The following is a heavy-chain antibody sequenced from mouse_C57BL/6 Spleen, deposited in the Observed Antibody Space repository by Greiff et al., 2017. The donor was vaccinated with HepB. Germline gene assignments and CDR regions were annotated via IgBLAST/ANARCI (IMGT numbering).Heavy chain of an antibody. V-gene: IGHV5-16*01. CDR3: AREGYDDGDYFDY. CDR2: INYDGSST. J-gene: IGHJ2*01. Sequence: DVHLVESEGGLVQPGSSMKLSCTASGFTFSDYYMAWVRQVPEKGLEWVANINYDGSSTYYLDSLKSRFIISRDNAKNILYLQMSSLKSEDTATYYCAREGYDDGDYFDYWGQGTTLTVSS. CDR1: GFTFSDYY. D-gene: IGHD2-2*01.